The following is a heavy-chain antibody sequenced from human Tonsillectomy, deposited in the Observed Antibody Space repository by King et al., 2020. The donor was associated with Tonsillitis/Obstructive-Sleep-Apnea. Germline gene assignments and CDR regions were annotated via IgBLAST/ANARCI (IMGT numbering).Heavy chain of an antibody. Sequence: VQLVESGGGLEQPGESLRLSCAASGFSFDDYAMHWVRQALGKGLEWVSGISWNSGSIGYADSVKGRFTISRDNAKNSLYLQMNSLRTEDTALYYCAKGPNNWNYKYYMDDWGKGTTVTVSS. CDR3: AKGPNNWNYKYYMDD. D-gene: IGHD3-3*01. CDR2: ISWNSGSI. CDR1: GFSFDDYA. J-gene: IGHJ6*03. V-gene: IGHV3-9*01.